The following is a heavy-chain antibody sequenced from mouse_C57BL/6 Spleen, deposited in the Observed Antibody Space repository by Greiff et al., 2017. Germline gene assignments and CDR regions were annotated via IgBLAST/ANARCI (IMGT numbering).Heavy chain of an antibody. D-gene: IGHD3-3*01. CDR1: GYAFSSSW. V-gene: IGHV1-82*01. CDR3: ARGTVFAY. J-gene: IGHJ3*01. Sequence: VKLMESGPELVKPGASVKISCKASGYAFSSSWMNWVKQRPGKGLEWIGRIYPGDGDTNYNGKFKGKATLTADKSSSTAYMQLSSLTSEDSAVYFCARGTVFAYWGQGTLVTVSA. CDR2: IYPGDGDT.